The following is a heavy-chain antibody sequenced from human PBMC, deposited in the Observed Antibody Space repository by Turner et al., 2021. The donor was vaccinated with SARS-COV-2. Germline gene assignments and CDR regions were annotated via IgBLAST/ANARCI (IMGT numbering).Heavy chain of an antibody. J-gene: IGHJ6*02. CDR3: AVSSTFWSAICYGIDV. Sequence: SSVKVSCKASGGPFSSYAISWVRQAPGPGLEWMGGIITIFGTANYARRLQGRVTINAEESASTVYMELSSLISEDTAAYYCAVSSTFWSAICYGIDVWGQGTTVAVSS. CDR1: GGPFSSYA. V-gene: IGHV1-69*01. D-gene: IGHD3-3*01. CDR2: IITIFGTA.